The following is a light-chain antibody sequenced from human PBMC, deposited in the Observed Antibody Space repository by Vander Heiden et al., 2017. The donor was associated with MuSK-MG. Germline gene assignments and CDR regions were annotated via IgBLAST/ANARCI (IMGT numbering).Light chain of an antibody. CDR1: QSVSSN. Sequence: EIVITQSPATLSVSPGERATLSCRASQSVSSNLAWYQQKPGQPPRLLIYGASSRATGIPARFSGSGSGTEFTLTISSLQSEDFAVYFCQQYHNWPPWTFGPGTKVEIK. V-gene: IGKV3-15*01. J-gene: IGKJ1*01. CDR3: QQYHNWPPWT. CDR2: GAS.